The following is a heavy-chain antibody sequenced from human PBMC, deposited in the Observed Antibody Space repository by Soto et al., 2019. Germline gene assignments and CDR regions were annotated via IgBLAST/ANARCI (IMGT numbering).Heavy chain of an antibody. CDR3: TRDRGRRYYDGRGYYYSAY. J-gene: IGHJ4*02. Sequence: QVQLVQSGAEVKKPGSSVKVSCKASGGTFSSYAISWVRQAPGQGLEWMGGIIPIFGTANYAQKFQGRVTVTADESTRTAYMELSSLRSEDTAVYYCTRDRGRRYYDGRGYYYSAYWGQGTLVTVSS. CDR2: IIPIFGTA. CDR1: GGTFSSYA. V-gene: IGHV1-69*01. D-gene: IGHD3-22*01.